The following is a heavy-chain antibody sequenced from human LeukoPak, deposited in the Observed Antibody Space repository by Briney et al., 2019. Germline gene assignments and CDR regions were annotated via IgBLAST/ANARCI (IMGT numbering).Heavy chain of an antibody. CDR1: GFTFSSYS. CDR2: ISSSSSTI. D-gene: IGHD3-9*01. J-gene: IGHJ4*02. V-gene: IGHV3-48*01. CDR3: ASAADYDILTGYLV. Sequence: GGSLRLSCAASGFTFSSYSMNWVRQAPGKGLEWVSYISSSSSTIYYADSGKGRFTISRDNAKNSLYLQMNSLRAEDTAVYYCASAADYDILTGYLVWGQGTLVTVSS.